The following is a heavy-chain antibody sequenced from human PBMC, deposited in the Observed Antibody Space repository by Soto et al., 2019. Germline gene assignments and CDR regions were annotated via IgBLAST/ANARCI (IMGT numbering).Heavy chain of an antibody. D-gene: IGHD2-2*01. Sequence: QVQLVESGGGVVQPGRSLRLSCAASGFTFTSYAMHWVRQAPGKGLEWVTVISNDEGDYKYADSVKGRFTISRDNSRNNLYPKTDTLRTEHMAVYHCAQARGRGPAAHDFDYWGQRPLVTVSS. CDR3: AQARGRGPAAHDFDY. J-gene: IGHJ4*02. CDR2: ISNDEGDY. V-gene: IGHV3-30*18. CDR1: GFTFTSYA.